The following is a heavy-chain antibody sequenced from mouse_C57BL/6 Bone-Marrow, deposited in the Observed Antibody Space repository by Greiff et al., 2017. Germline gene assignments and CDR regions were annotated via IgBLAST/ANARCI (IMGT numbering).Heavy chain of an antibody. CDR3: ARSGWSCAMDF. CDR2: IDPSDGYT. V-gene: IGHV1-50*01. Sequence: VQLQQPGAELVKPGASVKLSCKASGYTFTSYWMQWVKQRPGQGLEWIGEIDPSDGYTKYNQKFKGKATVTVDTSSSTAYMQLSSLTAEDSAVYYCARSGWSCAMDFWGQGTSVTVSS. D-gene: IGHD3-1*01. CDR1: GYTFTSYW. J-gene: IGHJ4*01.